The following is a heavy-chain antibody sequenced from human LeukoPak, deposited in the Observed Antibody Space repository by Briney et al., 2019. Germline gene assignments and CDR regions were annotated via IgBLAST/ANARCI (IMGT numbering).Heavy chain of an antibody. V-gene: IGHV4-59*12. Sequence: PSETLSLTCTVSGDSISGSYLSWIRQPPGKGLEWIGYIYHSGSTYYNPSLKSRVTISVDRSKNQFSLKLSSVTAADTAVYYCARGVVVVPAAVVVYYFDYWGQGTLVTVSS. CDR2: IYHSGST. CDR1: GDSISGSY. D-gene: IGHD2-2*01. J-gene: IGHJ4*02. CDR3: ARGVVVVPAAVVVYYFDY.